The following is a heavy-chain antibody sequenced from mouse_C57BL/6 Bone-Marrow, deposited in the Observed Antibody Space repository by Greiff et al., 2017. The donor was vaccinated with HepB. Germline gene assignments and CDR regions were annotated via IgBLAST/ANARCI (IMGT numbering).Heavy chain of an antibody. CDR1: GYSFTDYN. J-gene: IGHJ2*01. CDR2: TNPNYGTT. D-gene: IGHD2-2*01. Sequence: EVKLQESGPELVKPGASVKISCKASGYSFTDYNMNWVKQSNGKSLEWIGVTNPNYGTTSYNQKFKGKATLTVDQSSSTAYMQLNSLTSEDSAVYYCARGEDYGYDGFDYWGQGTTLTVSS. CDR3: ARGEDYGYDGFDY. V-gene: IGHV1-39*01.